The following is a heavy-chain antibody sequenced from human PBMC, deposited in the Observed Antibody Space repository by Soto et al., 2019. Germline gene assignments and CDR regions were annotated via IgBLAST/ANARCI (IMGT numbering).Heavy chain of an antibody. V-gene: IGHV4-31*03. CDR1: GGSIRSGGYY. CDR3: ARDRLMATAGTARHYFGLDV. D-gene: IGHD5-18*01. Sequence: SETLSLTCTVSGGSIRSGGYYWSWVRQNPRRGLEWIENIYYSGNTYYNPSLKSRLTISVDTSKNQFSLNLSSVTAADTAVYYCARDRLMATAGTARHYFGLDVWGQGTTVTVSS. J-gene: IGHJ6*02. CDR2: IYYSGNT.